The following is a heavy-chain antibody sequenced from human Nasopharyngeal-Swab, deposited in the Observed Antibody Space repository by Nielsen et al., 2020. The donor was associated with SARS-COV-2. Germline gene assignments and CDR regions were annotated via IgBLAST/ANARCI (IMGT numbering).Heavy chain of an antibody. J-gene: IGHJ4*02. Sequence: SLKISCTASGFKIGNYAMHWVRQRPGKGLEWVSGISWNSGSIGYADYVRGRFTISRDDAKNSLNLQMNSLKSEDTALYYCARGWFGDLPYYLDYWGQGTLVTVS. V-gene: IGHV3-9*01. CDR2: ISWNSGSI. CDR1: GFKIGNYA. CDR3: ARGWFGDLPYYLDY. D-gene: IGHD3-10*01.